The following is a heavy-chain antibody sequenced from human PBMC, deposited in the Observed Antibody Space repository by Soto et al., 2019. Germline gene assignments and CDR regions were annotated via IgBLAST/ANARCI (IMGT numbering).Heavy chain of an antibody. CDR1: GGSISSDDYY. V-gene: IGHV4-30-4*08. J-gene: IGHJ5*02. D-gene: IGHD2-2*01. Sequence: PSETLSLTCTVSGGSISSDDYYWSWIRQHPGKGLEWIGYIYYSGSTYYNPSLKSRVTISMDTSKNQFSLKLSSVTAADTAVYYCARHQLPHNWFDPWGQGTLVTVSS. CDR3: ARHQLPHNWFDP. CDR2: IYYSGST.